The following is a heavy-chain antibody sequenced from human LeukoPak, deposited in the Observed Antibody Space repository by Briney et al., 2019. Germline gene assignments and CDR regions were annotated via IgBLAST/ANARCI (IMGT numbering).Heavy chain of an antibody. CDR2: INGNGDTT. CDR3: AKVVGGNSDY. CDR1: GFTFSSYA. J-gene: IGHJ4*02. Sequence: GGSLRLSCAASGFTFSSYALSWVRQAPGKGLEWVSSINGNGDTTNYANSVKGRFTISRDNSKKTLYLQMNSLRVEDTAVYYCAKVVGGNSDYWGQGTLVTVSS. D-gene: IGHD4-23*01. V-gene: IGHV3-23*01.